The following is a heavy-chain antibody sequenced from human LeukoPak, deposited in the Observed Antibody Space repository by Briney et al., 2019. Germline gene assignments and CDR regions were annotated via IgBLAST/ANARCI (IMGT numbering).Heavy chain of an antibody. Sequence: SETLSLTCSVSGGSISSGDYYWSWIRQPPGKGLEWIGYIYYSGSTYYNPSLKSRVTISVDTSKNQFSLKLSSVTAADTAVYYCARGPSYDFWSSYYFDYWGQGTLVTVSS. J-gene: IGHJ4*02. CDR1: GGSISSGDYY. CDR3: ARGPSYDFWSSYYFDY. D-gene: IGHD3-3*01. CDR2: IYYSGST. V-gene: IGHV4-30-4*08.